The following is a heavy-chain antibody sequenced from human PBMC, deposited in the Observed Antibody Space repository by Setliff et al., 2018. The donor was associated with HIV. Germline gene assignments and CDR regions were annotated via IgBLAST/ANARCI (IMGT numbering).Heavy chain of an antibody. Sequence: SETLSLTCTVSDGSISSTNHYWGWIRQSPGKRLEWIGIVHYSGSTYYNPSLKSRLTISVDTSTNHFSLKLSSVAAADTAVYYCARLVGYYRSDNANYYYMDVWGKGTTVTVSS. D-gene: IGHD3-16*02. CDR3: ARLVGYYRSDNANYYYMDV. CDR2: VHYSGST. J-gene: IGHJ6*03. V-gene: IGHV4-39*02. CDR1: DGSISSTNHY.